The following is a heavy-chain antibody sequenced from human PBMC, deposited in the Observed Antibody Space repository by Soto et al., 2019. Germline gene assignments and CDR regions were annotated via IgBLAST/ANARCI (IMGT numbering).Heavy chain of an antibody. CDR1: GFTFDDYA. D-gene: IGHD1-20*01. Sequence: GGSLRLSCAASGFTFDDYAMHWVRQAPGKGLEWVSGISWNSGSIGYADSVKGRFTISRDNAKNSLYLQMNSLRAEDTALYYCAKGITGTYDYYYMDVWGKGTTVTVSS. J-gene: IGHJ6*03. CDR2: ISWNSGSI. CDR3: AKGITGTYDYYYMDV. V-gene: IGHV3-9*01.